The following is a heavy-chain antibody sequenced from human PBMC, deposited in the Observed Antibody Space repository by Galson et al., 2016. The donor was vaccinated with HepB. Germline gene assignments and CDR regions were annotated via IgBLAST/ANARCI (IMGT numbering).Heavy chain of an antibody. D-gene: IGHD2/OR15-2a*01. CDR3: ARDRASWDGQNTGSFDS. CDR1: GDSVSSIDAA. CDR2: TYYRSKWYF. V-gene: IGHV6-1*01. J-gene: IGHJ4*02. Sequence: CAISGDSVSSIDAAWNWLRQSPARGLEWLGRTYYRSKWYFDYAVSVKSRMTINPDTSKNQLSLYLNSVTPEDTAVYYCARDRASWDGQNTGSFDSWGQGTLVTVSS.